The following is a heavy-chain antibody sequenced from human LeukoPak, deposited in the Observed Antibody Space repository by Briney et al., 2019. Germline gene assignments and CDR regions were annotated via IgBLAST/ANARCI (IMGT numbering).Heavy chain of an antibody. V-gene: IGHV1-18*01. D-gene: IGHD2-2*01. Sequence: XXXGLXXXGWISAYNGNTSYAQKLQGRVTMTTDTSTSTAYMELRSLRSDDTAVYYCARGGIVPIIGEDYWGQGTLVTVSS. J-gene: IGHJ4*02. CDR3: ARGGIVPIIGEDY. CDR2: ISAYNGNT.